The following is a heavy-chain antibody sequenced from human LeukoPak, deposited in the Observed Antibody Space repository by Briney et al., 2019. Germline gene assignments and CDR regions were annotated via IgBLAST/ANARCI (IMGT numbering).Heavy chain of an antibody. Sequence: GGSLRPSCAASGFTFSSYAMHWVRQAPGKGLEWVAVISYDGSNKYYADSVKGRFTISRDNSNNTLYLQMNSLRAEDTAVYYCARVLQCSGGSCHPYYYYYGMDVWGQGTTVTVSS. CDR2: ISYDGSNK. D-gene: IGHD2-15*01. J-gene: IGHJ6*02. V-gene: IGHV3-30-3*01. CDR3: ARVLQCSGGSCHPYYYYYGMDV. CDR1: GFTFSSYA.